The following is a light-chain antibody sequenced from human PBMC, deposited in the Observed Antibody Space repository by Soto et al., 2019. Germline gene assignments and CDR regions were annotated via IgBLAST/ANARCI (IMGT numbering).Light chain of an antibody. CDR2: ANS. CDR3: QSYDRSLRARV. V-gene: IGLV1-40*01. Sequence: QSVLTQPHSVSGAPGQRVTISCTGSNSNIGAGYDVHWYQQLPGTAPKLLISANSNRPSGVADRFSGSKSGTSASLAITGLHAEYYAEYYSQSYDRSLRARVFGEGTKVTVL. CDR1: NSNIGAGYD. J-gene: IGLJ3*02.